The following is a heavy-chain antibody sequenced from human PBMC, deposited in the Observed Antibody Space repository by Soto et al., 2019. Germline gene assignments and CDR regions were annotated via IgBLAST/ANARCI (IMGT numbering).Heavy chain of an antibody. CDR1: GYSFASHW. CDR2: IYPSDSDT. V-gene: IGHV5-51*01. CDR3: AKVRVGYCSTTCCPFYFDY. Sequence: PGESLKISCKGSGYSFASHWIGWVRQMPGRGLEWMGIIYPSDSDTRYSPSFQGQVTISADKSITTAYVQWSSLEASDTAMYYCAKVRVGYCSTTCCPFYFDYWGPGALVTGSS. D-gene: IGHD2-2*01. J-gene: IGHJ4*02.